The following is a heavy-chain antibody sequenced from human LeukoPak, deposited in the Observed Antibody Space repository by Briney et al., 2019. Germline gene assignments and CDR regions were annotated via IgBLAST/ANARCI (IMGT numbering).Heavy chain of an antibody. J-gene: IGHJ5*02. Sequence: NPSQTLSLTCTVSGGSISSGSYYWSWIRQPAGKGLEWIGRIYTSGSTNYNPSLKSLVTMSVDTSKNQFSLKLSSVTAADTAVYYCAKNGQSGFSFDPWGQGSLVTVSS. V-gene: IGHV4-61*02. D-gene: IGHD3-3*01. CDR1: GGSISSGSYY. CDR2: IYTSGST. CDR3: AKNGQSGFSFDP.